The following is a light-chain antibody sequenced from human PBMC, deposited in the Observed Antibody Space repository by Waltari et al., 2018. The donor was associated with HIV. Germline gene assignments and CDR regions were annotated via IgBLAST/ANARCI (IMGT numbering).Light chain of an antibody. J-gene: IGLJ2*01. CDR1: SDDIGLYHF. CDR3: SSFATSDTLL. CDR2: GNT. V-gene: IGLV2-14*01. Sequence: QSALTQPASVSGSPGQSITISCTATSDDIGLYHFVSWYQKHPDKAPQLIIYGNTNRPSGVSYRFSGSKSDNTASLTISGLQAEDEADYYCSSFATSDTLLFGGGTKLTVL.